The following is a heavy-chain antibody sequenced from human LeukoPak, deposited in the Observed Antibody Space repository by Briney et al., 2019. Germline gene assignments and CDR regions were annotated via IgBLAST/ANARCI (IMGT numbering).Heavy chain of an antibody. V-gene: IGHV3-7*04. D-gene: IGHD4-11*01. CDR2: IKQDGSEK. CDR3: AREDYIDAFDI. Sequence: GGSLRLSCAASGFTFSSYWMSWVRQAPGKGLEWVANIKQDGSEKYYVDSVKGRFTISRDNAKNSLYLQMNSLRAEDTAVYYCAREDYIDAFDIWGQGTMVTLST. CDR1: GFTFSSYW. J-gene: IGHJ3*02.